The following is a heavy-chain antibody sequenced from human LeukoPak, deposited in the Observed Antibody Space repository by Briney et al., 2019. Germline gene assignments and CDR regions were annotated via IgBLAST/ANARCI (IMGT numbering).Heavy chain of an antibody. V-gene: IGHV4-59*01. J-gene: IGHJ4*02. CDR3: ARTSDILTGYLNY. D-gene: IGHD3-9*01. CDR2: IYYSGST. CDR1: GGSFSGYY. Sequence: PSETLSLTCAVYGGSFSGYYWSWIRQPPGKGLEWIGYIYYSGSTNYNPSLKSRVTISVDTSKNQFSLKLSSVTAADTAVYYCARTSDILTGYLNYWGQGTLVTVSS.